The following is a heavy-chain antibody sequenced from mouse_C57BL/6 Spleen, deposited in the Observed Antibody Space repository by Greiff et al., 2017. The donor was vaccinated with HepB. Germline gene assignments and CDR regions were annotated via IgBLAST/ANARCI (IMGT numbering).Heavy chain of an antibody. Sequence: DVKLVESGGGLVKPGGSLKLSCAASGFNFSSYAMSWVRQTPEKRLEWVATISDGGSYTYYPDNVKGRFTISRDNAKNNLYLQMSYLKSEDTAMYYCARDPYYDYDSAWFAYWGQGTLVTVSA. CDR3: ARDPYYDYDSAWFAY. CDR1: GFNFSSYA. CDR2: ISDGGSYT. J-gene: IGHJ3*01. D-gene: IGHD2-4*01. V-gene: IGHV5-4*01.